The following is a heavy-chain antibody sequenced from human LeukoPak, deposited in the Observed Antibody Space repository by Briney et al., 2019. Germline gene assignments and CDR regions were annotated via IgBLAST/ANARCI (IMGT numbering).Heavy chain of an antibody. J-gene: IGHJ4*02. CDR2: IYYSGST. CDR3: AREAGSDGDYTFDY. CDR1: GGSFSSGSYY. D-gene: IGHD4-17*01. Sequence: SETLSLTCTVSGGSFSSGSYYWSWIRQPPGKGLEWIGYIYYSGSTNYNPSLESRVTISVDTSKNQFSLKLSSVTAADTAVYYCAREAGSDGDYTFDYWGQGTLVTVSS. V-gene: IGHV4-61*01.